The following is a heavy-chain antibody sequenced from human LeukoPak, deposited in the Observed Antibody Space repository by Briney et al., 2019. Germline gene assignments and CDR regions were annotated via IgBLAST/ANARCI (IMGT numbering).Heavy chain of an antibody. CDR3: AKSWEIDNDFWSGYLYYFDY. V-gene: IGHV3-23*01. J-gene: IGHJ4*02. Sequence: GGSLRLSCAASGFTFSSYAMSWVRQAPGKGLEWVSAISGSGGSTYYADSVKGRFTISRDNSKITLYLQMNSLRAEDTAVYYCAKSWEIDNDFWSGYLYYFDYWGQGTLVTVSS. CDR2: ISGSGGST. CDR1: GFTFSSYA. D-gene: IGHD3-3*01.